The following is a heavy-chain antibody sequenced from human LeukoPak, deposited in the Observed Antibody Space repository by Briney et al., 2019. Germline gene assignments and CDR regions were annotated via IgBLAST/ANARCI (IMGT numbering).Heavy chain of an antibody. CDR2: IIPILGIA. D-gene: IGHD3-16*01. J-gene: IGHJ3*02. CDR3: ARGDFLYYDYVWGSSQAFDI. V-gene: IGHV1-69*04. Sequence: GASVKVSCKASGGTFSSYAISWVRQAPGQGLEWMGRIIPILGIANYAQKFQGRVTITADKSTNTAYMELSSLRSEDTAVYYCARGDFLYYDYVWGSSQAFDIWGQGTMVTVSS. CDR1: GGTFSSYA.